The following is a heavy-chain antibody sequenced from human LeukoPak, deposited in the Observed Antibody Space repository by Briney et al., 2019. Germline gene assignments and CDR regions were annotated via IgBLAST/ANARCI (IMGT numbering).Heavy chain of an antibody. Sequence: GGSLRLSCAASGFTFSSYSMNWVRQAPGKGLEWVSSISSSSSYIYYADSVKGRFTISRDNSKNTLYLQMNSLRAEDTAVYYCAKDQVVTPEYYFDYWGQGTLVTVSS. CDR2: ISSSSSYI. J-gene: IGHJ4*02. D-gene: IGHD4-23*01. V-gene: IGHV3-21*04. CDR3: AKDQVVTPEYYFDY. CDR1: GFTFSSYS.